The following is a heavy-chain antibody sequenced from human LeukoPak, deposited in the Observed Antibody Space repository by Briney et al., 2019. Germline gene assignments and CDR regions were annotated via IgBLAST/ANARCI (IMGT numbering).Heavy chain of an antibody. CDR1: GYTFTSYG. V-gene: IGHV1-18*01. Sequence: ASVNVSCKATGYTFTSYGVSWVRQGPGQGLEWVGWISSNSDNTNYAQKFQGRVTMTTDTSTSTAYMELRSLRSDDTAVYYCARDWGFIKVITDYWGQGTLVTVSS. J-gene: IGHJ4*02. D-gene: IGHD3-10*01. CDR2: ISSNSDNT. CDR3: ARDWGFIKVITDY.